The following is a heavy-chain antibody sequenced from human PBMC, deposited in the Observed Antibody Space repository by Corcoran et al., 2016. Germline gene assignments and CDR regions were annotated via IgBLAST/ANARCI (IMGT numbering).Heavy chain of an antibody. Sequence: QVQLQESGPGLVKPSETLSLTCTVSGGSISSYYWSWIRQPAGKGLEWLGRIYTSGSTNYNPSLKSRVTMSVDTSKNQFSLKLSSVTAADTAVYYCARVLAADHYYYYGMDVWGQGTTVTVSS. V-gene: IGHV4-4*07. J-gene: IGHJ6*02. CDR1: GGSISSYY. CDR2: IYTSGST. CDR3: ARVLAADHYYYYGMDV. D-gene: IGHD3-9*01.